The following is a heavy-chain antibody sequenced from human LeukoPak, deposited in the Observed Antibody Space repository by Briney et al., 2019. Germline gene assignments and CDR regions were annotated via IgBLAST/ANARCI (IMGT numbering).Heavy chain of an antibody. J-gene: IGHJ4*02. CDR2: INHSGST. V-gene: IGHV4-34*01. D-gene: IGHD2-2*01. CDR1: GGSFSDYY. Sequence: SETLSLTSAVYGGSFSDYYWSWLRQPPGKGLEWIGEINHSGSTNYNPSLKSRVTISVDTSKNQFSLKLSSVTAADTAVYYCAREGYCSSTSCQPFDYWGQGTLVPVSS. CDR3: AREGYCSSTSCQPFDY.